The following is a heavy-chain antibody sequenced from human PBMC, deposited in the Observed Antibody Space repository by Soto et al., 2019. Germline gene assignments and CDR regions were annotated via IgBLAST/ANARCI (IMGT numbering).Heavy chain of an antibody. V-gene: IGHV1-69*01. Sequence: GXSVKVSCKASGGPFISCAIIWVRQAPGQGLEWMGGIIPIFGTANYAQKFQGRVTITADESTSTAYMELSSLRSEDTAVYYCAASGSGSYYHHPSHYGMDVWGQGTTVTVSS. CDR2: IIPIFGTA. J-gene: IGHJ6*02. CDR1: GGPFISCA. CDR3: AASGSGSYYHHPSHYGMDV. D-gene: IGHD3-10*01.